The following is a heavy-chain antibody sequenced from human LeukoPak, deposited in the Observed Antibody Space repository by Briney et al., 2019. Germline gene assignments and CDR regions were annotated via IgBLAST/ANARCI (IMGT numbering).Heavy chain of an antibody. V-gene: IGHV3-23*01. CDR1: GFTFSTYA. J-gene: IGHJ4*02. Sequence: GGSLRLSCAASGFTFSTYAVNWVRQAPGKGLEWVSAISSSGGTTYYADSVKGRFSISRDNSKNTLYLQKNSLRAEDTAVYYCAKDPNGWPTNFDSWGQGTLVTVSA. D-gene: IGHD6-19*01. CDR3: AKDPNGWPTNFDS. CDR2: ISSSGGTT.